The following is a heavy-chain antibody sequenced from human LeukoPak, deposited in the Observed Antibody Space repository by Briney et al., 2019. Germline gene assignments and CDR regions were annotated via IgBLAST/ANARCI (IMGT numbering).Heavy chain of an antibody. Sequence: ASVKVSCKASGYTFTSYGISWVRQAPGQGLEWMGWINPNSGGTNYAQKFQGRVTMTRDTSISTAYMELSRLRSDDTAVYYCARDLGYCSSTSCYSRYYYHYGMDVWGQGTTVTVS. CDR2: INPNSGGT. D-gene: IGHD2-2*02. V-gene: IGHV1-2*02. CDR3: ARDLGYCSSTSCYSRYYYHYGMDV. CDR1: GYTFTSYG. J-gene: IGHJ6*02.